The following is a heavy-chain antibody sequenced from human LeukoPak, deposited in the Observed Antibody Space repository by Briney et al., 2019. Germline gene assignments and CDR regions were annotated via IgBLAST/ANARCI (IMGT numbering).Heavy chain of an antibody. CDR1: GYTFTSYA. CDR2: INAGNGNT. CDR3: ARDVVGEPHAFDI. D-gene: IGHD3-10*01. J-gene: IGHJ3*02. Sequence: ASVKVSCKASGYTFTSYAMHWVRQAPGQRLEWMGWINAGNGNTKYSQKFQGRVTITRDTSASTAYMELSSLRSEDTAVYYCARDVVGEPHAFDIWGQGTMVTVSS. V-gene: IGHV1-3*01.